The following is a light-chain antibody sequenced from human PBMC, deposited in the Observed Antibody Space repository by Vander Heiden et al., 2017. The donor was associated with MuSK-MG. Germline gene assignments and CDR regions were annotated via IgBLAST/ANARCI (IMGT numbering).Light chain of an antibody. Sequence: EFVLTQSPGTLSLSPGQRVTLSCRASQSINRMSLAWYRQKVGQAPRLLIYGASTRAAGVPDRFSGSGSGTDFTITITRLEPEDFAVYYCQQYGTAPYIFGQGTKLEMK. J-gene: IGKJ2*01. CDR3: QQYGTAPYI. CDR2: GAS. CDR1: QSINRMS. V-gene: IGKV3-20*01.